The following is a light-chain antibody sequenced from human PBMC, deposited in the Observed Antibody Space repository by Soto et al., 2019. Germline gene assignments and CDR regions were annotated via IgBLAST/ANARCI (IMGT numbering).Light chain of an antibody. CDR2: GAS. J-gene: IGKJ4*01. V-gene: IGKV3-15*01. Sequence: EIVMTQSPATLSVSPGERATLSCRASQSVRSKLAWYQHNPGQAPRLLIYGASTRATGIPARFSGSGSGTEFTLTISSLQSEDFAVYYCQQYNNWPPLTFGGGTKVEI. CDR1: QSVRSK. CDR3: QQYNNWPPLT.